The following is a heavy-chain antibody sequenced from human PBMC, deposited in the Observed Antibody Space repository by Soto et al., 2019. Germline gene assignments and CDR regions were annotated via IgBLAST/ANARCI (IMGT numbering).Heavy chain of an antibody. J-gene: IGHJ1*01. V-gene: IGHV3-30-3*01. CDR1: GFTFSSYA. D-gene: IGHD2-2*01. CDR2: ISYDGSNK. CDR3: ARDTGRNQLLEYFQH. Sequence: GGSLRLSCAASGFTFSSYAMHWVRQAPGKGLEWVAAISYDGSNKYYADSVKGRFTISRDNSKNTLYLQMNSLRAEDTAVYYCARDTGRNQLLEYFQHWGQGTLVTVSS.